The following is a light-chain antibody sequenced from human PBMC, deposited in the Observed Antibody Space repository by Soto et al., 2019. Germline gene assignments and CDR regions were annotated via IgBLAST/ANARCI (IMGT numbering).Light chain of an antibody. CDR2: KVS. J-gene: IGKJ2*01. V-gene: IGKV2-30*01. Sequence: DVVMTQSPLSLPVTLGQPASISCSSSQSLVYSCGTTYLSWFQQRPGQSPSRLIYKVSSRDSGVTDRFSGSGSVSDFTLKNSGVEAEDVRVYYCLQGTHWRNTVGKGTKLEIK. CDR3: LQGTHWRNT. CDR1: QSLVYSCGTTY.